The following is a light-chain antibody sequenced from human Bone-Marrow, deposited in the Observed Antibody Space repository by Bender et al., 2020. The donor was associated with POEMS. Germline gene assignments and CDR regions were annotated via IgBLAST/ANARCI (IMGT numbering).Light chain of an antibody. CDR1: SSDVGGYNY. V-gene: IGLV2-14*01. CDR2: DVS. Sequence: QSALTQPASVSGSPGQSITISCTGTSSDVGGYNYVSWYQQHPGKAPKLMIYDVSNRPSGVSNRFSGSKSGNTASLTISGLQAEDEADYFCSSYADIYTFVFGSGTRVTVL. J-gene: IGLJ1*01. CDR3: SSYADIYTFV.